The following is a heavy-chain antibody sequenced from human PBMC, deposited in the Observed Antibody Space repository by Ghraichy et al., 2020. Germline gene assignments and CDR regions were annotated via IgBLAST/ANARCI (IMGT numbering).Heavy chain of an antibody. CDR1: GFTFDEYT. J-gene: IGHJ4*02. CDR3: AIEKLRYFGG. CDR2: ITWNGESA. Sequence: GGSLRLSCAASGFTFDEYTMHWVRQGPGKGLEWVSLITWNGESAYYADSVKGRFTISRDNSKNRLYLQMNSLRSEDSAFYYCAIEKLRYFGGWGQGTLVTVSS. D-gene: IGHD3-9*01. V-gene: IGHV3-43*01.